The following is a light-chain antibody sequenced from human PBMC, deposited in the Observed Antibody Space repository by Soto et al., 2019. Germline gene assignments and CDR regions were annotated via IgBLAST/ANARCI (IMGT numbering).Light chain of an antibody. V-gene: IGLV3-9*01. J-gene: IGLJ2*01. CDR3: QVWDSSTAGVV. Sequence: SYELTQPLSVSVALGQTARITCGGNNIGSKNVHWYQQKPGQAPVLVIYRDSNRPSGIPERFSGSNSRNTATLTISRAQAGDEADYYCQVWDSSTAGVVFGGGTKLTVL. CDR1: NIGSKN. CDR2: RDS.